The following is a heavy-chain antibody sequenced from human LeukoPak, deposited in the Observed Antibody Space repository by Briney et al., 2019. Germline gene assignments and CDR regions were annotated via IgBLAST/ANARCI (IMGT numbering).Heavy chain of an antibody. CDR3: ARRTKSASFDY. J-gene: IGHJ4*02. Sequence: ASVKVSCKASGYPFTSYGISWVRQAPGQGLEWMGWISAYNGNTNYAQRLQGRVTMTTDTSTSTAYMELRSLRSDDTAVYYCARRTKSASFDYWGQGTLVTVSS. V-gene: IGHV1-18*01. CDR1: GYPFTSYG. CDR2: ISAYNGNT. D-gene: IGHD1-14*01.